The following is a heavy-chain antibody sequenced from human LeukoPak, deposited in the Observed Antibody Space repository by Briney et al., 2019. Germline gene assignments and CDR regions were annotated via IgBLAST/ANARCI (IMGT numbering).Heavy chain of an antibody. CDR3: ARVRRTGWEPLAC. J-gene: IGHJ4*02. CDR2: INPNSGGT. CDR1: GYTFTGYY. Sequence: GASVKVSCKASGYTFTGYYMHWVRQAPGQGLEWMGWINPNSGGTNYAQKVQGRVTMTRDTSISTAYMELSRLRSDDTAVYYCARVRRTGWEPLACWGQGTLVTVSS. V-gene: IGHV1-2*02. D-gene: IGHD1-26*01.